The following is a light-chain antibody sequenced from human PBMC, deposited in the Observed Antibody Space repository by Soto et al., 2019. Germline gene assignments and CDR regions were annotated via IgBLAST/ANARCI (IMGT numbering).Light chain of an antibody. CDR3: SSYAGSNDVV. J-gene: IGLJ3*02. V-gene: IGLV2-8*01. Sequence: QSALTQPPSASGSPGQSVTISCTGTSSDVGGYNYVSWYQQHPGKAPKLMIYEVSKRPSGVPDRFSGSKSDNTASLTVSGLQAEDEADYYCSSYAGSNDVVFGGGTMLTVL. CDR1: SSDVGGYNY. CDR2: EVS.